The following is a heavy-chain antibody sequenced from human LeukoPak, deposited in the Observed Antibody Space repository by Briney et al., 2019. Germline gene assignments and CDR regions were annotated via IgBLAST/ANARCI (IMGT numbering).Heavy chain of an antibody. J-gene: IGHJ4*02. CDR2: INHSGSI. CDR3: ARVIRWFGELLSRGRRAYYFDY. CDR1: GGSFSGYY. V-gene: IGHV4-34*01. D-gene: IGHD3-10*01. Sequence: PSETLSLTCAVYGGSFSGYYWSWIRQPPGKGLEWIGEINHSGSINYNPSLKSRVTISVDTSKNQFSLKLSSVTAADTAVYYCARVIRWFGELLSRGRRAYYFDYWGQGTLVTVSS.